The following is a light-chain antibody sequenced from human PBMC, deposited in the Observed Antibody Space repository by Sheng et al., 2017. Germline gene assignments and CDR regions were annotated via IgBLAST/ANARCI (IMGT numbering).Light chain of an antibody. CDR2: DDS. CDR3: QVWDGDSVV. V-gene: IGLV3-21*02. Sequence: SYVLTQPPSVSEPPGQTARITCGGNEHWTKSVHWYQEKPGQAPVVVVYDDSDRPSGIPERFSGSNSGNTATLTISRVEAGDEADYFCQVWDGDSVVFGGGTKLTVL. CDR1: EHWTKS. J-gene: IGLJ2*01.